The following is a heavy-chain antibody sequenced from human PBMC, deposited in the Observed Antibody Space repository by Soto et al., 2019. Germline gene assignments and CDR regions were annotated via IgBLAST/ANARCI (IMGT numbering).Heavy chain of an antibody. CDR2: ISAYNGNT. V-gene: IGHV1-18*01. CDR1: GYTFTSYG. Sequence: ASVKVSCKASGYTFTSYGISLLRQAPGQGLEWMGWISAYNGNTNYAQKLQGRVTMTTDTSTSTAYMELRRLRSGDTAVYYCARESSLSYYGSGSYPYASDYWGQGTLVTVSS. D-gene: IGHD3-10*01. J-gene: IGHJ4*02. CDR3: ARESSLSYYGSGSYPYASDY.